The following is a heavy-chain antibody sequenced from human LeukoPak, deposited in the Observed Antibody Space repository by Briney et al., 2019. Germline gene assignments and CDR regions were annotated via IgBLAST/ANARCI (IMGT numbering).Heavy chain of an antibody. D-gene: IGHD6-13*01. V-gene: IGHV3-21*01. J-gene: IGHJ4*02. Sequence: GGSLRLSCAASGFTFSSYSMNWVRQAPGKGLEWVSSISSSSSYIYYADSVKGRFTISRDNAKNSLYLQMNSLRAEDTAVYYCARGAGSSWDFDYWGQGTLVTVSS. CDR3: ARGAGSSWDFDY. CDR2: ISSSSSYI. CDR1: GFTFSSYS.